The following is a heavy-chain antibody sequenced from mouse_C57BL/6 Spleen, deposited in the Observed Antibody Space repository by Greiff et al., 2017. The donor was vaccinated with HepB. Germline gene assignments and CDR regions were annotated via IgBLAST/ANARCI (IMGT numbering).Heavy chain of an antibody. CDR3: ASITTDNWYFDV. J-gene: IGHJ1*03. CDR2: INPNKGGT. Sequence: EVQLQQSGPELVKPGASVKISCKASGYTFTDYYMNWVKQSHGKSLEWIGDINPNKGGTSYNQKFKGKATMTAEKSSSTAYMELRSLTSEDSAVYYCASITTDNWYFDVWGTGTTVTVSS. V-gene: IGHV1-26*01. CDR1: GYTFTDYY. D-gene: IGHD1-1*01.